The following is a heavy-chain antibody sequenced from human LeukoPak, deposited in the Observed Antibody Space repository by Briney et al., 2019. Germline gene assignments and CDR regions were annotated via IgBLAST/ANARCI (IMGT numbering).Heavy chain of an antibody. D-gene: IGHD5-24*01. CDR1: GGTFSSYA. J-gene: IGHJ4*02. CDR2: ISAYNGNT. Sequence: ASVKVSCKASGGTFSSYAISWVRQAPGQGLEWMGWISAYNGNTNYAQKFQGRVTMTRDTSTSTVYMELSSLRSEDTAVYYCASSLVEMATISPFDYWGQGTLVTVSS. V-gene: IGHV1-18*01. CDR3: ASSLVEMATISPFDY.